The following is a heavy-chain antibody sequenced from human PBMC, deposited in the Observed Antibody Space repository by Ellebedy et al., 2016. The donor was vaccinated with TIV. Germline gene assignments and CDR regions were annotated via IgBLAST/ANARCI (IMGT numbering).Heavy chain of an antibody. CDR1: GGSISSYY. CDR3: ARGTPAGAWFDP. D-gene: IGHD3-10*01. CDR2: IYYSGST. Sequence: MPSETLSLTCTVSGGSISSYYWSRIRQPPGKGLEWIGYIYYSGSTNYNPSLKSRVTISVDTSKNQFSLKLSSVTAADTAVYYCARGTPAGAWFDPWGQGTLVTVSS. V-gene: IGHV4-59*12. J-gene: IGHJ5*02.